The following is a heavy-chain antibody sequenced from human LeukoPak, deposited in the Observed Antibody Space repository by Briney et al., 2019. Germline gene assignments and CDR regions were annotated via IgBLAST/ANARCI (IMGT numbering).Heavy chain of an antibody. Sequence: GGSLRLSCAASGFTFDDYAMHWVRQAPGKGLEWVSGISWNSGSIGYADSVKGRFTISRDNAKNSLYLQVNSLRAEDTALYYCAKAADSSGYGGNWFDPWGQGTLVTVSS. CDR3: AKAADSSGYGGNWFDP. V-gene: IGHV3-9*01. D-gene: IGHD3-22*01. J-gene: IGHJ5*02. CDR1: GFTFDDYA. CDR2: ISWNSGSI.